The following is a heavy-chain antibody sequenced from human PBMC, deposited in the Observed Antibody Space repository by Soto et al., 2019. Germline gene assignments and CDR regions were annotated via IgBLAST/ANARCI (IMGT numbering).Heavy chain of an antibody. Sequence: QVQLVQSGAEVKEPGDSVRVSCEASGYTFTAYYIHWVRQAPGQGLEWMGWINPKFGDTTYAQDFQGRVSMTRDMSMSTVYMDLSRLTSDDTAIYYCARNMDYYYGPGSGNGHGFWGQGTTVNVFS. CDR3: ARNMDYYYGPGSGNGHGF. D-gene: IGHD3-10*01. J-gene: IGHJ6*02. CDR1: GYTFTAYY. CDR2: INPKFGDT. V-gene: IGHV1-2*02.